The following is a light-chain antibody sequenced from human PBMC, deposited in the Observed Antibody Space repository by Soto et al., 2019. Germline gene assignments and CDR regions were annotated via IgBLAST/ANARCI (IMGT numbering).Light chain of an antibody. Sequence: DIVMTQSPVTLSVSPGERATLSCRASQSVSSNLAWYQQRPGQSLRLLFYGASTRATGIPARFSGSGFGTDFTLTISSLQSEDFAVYYWQQSNKWPYTFGQGTKLE. V-gene: IGKV3-15*01. CDR3: QQSNKWPYT. J-gene: IGKJ2*01. CDR2: GAS. CDR1: QSVSSN.